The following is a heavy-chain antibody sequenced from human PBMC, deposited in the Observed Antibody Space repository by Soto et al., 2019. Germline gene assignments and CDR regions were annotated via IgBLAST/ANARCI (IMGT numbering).Heavy chain of an antibody. V-gene: IGHV3-23*01. Sequence: GGSLRLSCAASGFTFSSYAMSWVRQAPGKGLEWVSAISGSGGSTYYADSVKGRFTISRDNSKNTLYLQMNGLRAEDTAVYYCAKDVITYYYDSSGYYSRFDYWGQGTLVTVSS. CDR3: AKDVITYYYDSSGYYSRFDY. J-gene: IGHJ4*02. CDR2: ISGSGGST. CDR1: GFTFSSYA. D-gene: IGHD3-22*01.